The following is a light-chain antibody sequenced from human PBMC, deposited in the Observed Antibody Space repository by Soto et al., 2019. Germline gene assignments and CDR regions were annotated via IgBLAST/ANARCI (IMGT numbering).Light chain of an antibody. J-gene: IGLJ1*01. CDR2: DVS. CDR1: SSDVGGYNY. V-gene: IGLV2-11*01. CDR3: CSYAGSSVFDV. Sequence: QSVLTQPRSVSGSPGQSVTISCTGTSSDVGGYNYVSWYQQHTGKAPKLMIYDVSERPSGVPDRFSGSKSGSTASLTISGLQAEDEADYFCCSYAGSSVFDVFGSGTKVTVL.